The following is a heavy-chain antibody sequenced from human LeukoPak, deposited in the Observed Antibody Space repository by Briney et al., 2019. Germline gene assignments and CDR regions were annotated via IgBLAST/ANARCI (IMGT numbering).Heavy chain of an antibody. J-gene: IGHJ4*02. D-gene: IGHD3-22*01. CDR3: ARDLTKVVITSCTAFDY. Sequence: GGSLRLSCAASGFTFSSYGMHWVRQAPGKGLEWVAVIWYDGSNKYYADSVKGRFTISRDNSKNTLYLQMNSLRAEDTAVYYCARDLTKVVITSCTAFDYWGQGTLVTVSS. CDR1: GFTFSSYG. CDR2: IWYDGSNK. V-gene: IGHV3-33*01.